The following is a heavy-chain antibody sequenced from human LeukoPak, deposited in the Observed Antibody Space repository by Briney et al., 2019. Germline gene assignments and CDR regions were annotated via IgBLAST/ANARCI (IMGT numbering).Heavy chain of an antibody. D-gene: IGHD6-13*01. V-gene: IGHV4-34*01. CDR2: INHSGST. Sequence: SETLSLTCAVYGGSFSGYYWSWIRQPPGKGLEWIGEINHSGSTNYNPSLKSRVTISVDTSKNQFSLKLSSVTAADTAVYYCARLHSSSWYPTYYYYYYMDVWGKGTTVTISS. CDR1: GGSFSGYY. J-gene: IGHJ6*03. CDR3: ARLHSSSWYPTYYYYYYMDV.